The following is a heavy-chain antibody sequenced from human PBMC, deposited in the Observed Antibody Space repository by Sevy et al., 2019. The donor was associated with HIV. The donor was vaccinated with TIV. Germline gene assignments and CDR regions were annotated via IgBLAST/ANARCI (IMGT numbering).Heavy chain of an antibody. D-gene: IGHD3-3*01. CDR1: GGSISSGGYS. CDR2: IYHSGST. V-gene: IGHV4-30-2*01. CDR3: ARSFSHYDLWSGYYRGYFDY. Sequence: SETLSLTCAVSGGSISSGGYSWSWIRQPPGKGLEWIGYIYHSGSTYYNPSLKSRVTISVDRSKNQFSLKLSSVTAVDTAVYYCARSFSHYDLWSGYYRGYFDYWGQGTLVTVSS. J-gene: IGHJ4*02.